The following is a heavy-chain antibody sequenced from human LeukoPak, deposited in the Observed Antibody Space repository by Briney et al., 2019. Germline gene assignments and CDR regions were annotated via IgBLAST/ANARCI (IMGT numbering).Heavy chain of an antibody. Sequence: SQTLSLTCAISGDSVSSNSAAWNWIRQSPSRGLEWLGRTYYRSNGYNDYAVSVKSRVTINPDTSKNQFSMQLNSVTPEDTAVYYCARALMTRVTTFVWDNWFDPWGQGTLVTVSS. CDR1: GDSVSSNSAA. V-gene: IGHV6-1*01. CDR2: TYYRSNGYN. D-gene: IGHD4-17*01. CDR3: ARALMTRVTTFVWDNWFDP. J-gene: IGHJ5*02.